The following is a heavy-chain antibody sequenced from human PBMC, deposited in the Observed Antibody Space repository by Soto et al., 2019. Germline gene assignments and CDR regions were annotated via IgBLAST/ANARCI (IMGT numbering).Heavy chain of an antibody. V-gene: IGHV3-48*03. CDR1: GFTFSSYE. CDR2: ISSSGSTI. J-gene: IGHJ4*02. CDR3: ARVVGYSYGYVKDY. Sequence: PGGSVRLSCAASGFTFSSYEMNWVRQAPGKGLEWVSYISSSGSTIYYADSVKGRFTISRDNAKNSLYLQMNSLRAEDTAVYYCARVVGYSYGYVKDYWGQGTLVTVSS. D-gene: IGHD5-18*01.